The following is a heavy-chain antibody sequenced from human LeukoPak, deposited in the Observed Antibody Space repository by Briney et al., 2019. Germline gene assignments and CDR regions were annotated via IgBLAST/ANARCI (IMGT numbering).Heavy chain of an antibody. CDR3: ARSDNYVWFDP. V-gene: IGHV4-39*01. CDR1: GGSISSRSYY. D-gene: IGHD3-10*02. J-gene: IGHJ5*02. CDR2: ISDSGNS. Sequence: SETLSLTCTVSGGSISSRSYYWGWIRQPPGKGLVWIGKISDSGNSYYSPSLRSRVTISIDTSKNQFSLKLSSVTATDTAVYYCARSDNYVWFDPWGQGTLVTVSS.